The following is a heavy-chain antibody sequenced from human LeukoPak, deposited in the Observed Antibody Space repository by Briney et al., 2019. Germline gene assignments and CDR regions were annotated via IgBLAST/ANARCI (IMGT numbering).Heavy chain of an antibody. CDR1: GGTFRSYA. D-gene: IGHD3-22*01. CDR3: ARDTRRQSSSGYYLMDAFDI. CDR2: IIPIFGTR. V-gene: IGHV1-69*05. J-gene: IGHJ3*02. Sequence: SVKVSCKAPGGTFRSYAISWVRQAPGQGLEWMGRIIPIFGTRDYAQKFQGRVTIITDESTSTAYVELSSLRSEDTAVYYCARDTRRQSSSGYYLMDAFDIWGQGTMVTVSS.